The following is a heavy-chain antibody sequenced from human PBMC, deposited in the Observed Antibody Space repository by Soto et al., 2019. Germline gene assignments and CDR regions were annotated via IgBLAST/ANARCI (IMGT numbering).Heavy chain of an antibody. CDR2: ISGSGGST. Sequence: GGSLRLSCAASGLTFSSYAMSWVRQAPGKGLEWVSAISGSGGSTYYADSVKGRFTISRDNSKNTLYLQMNSLRAEDTAVYYCASALGYSYGLPYTDYFDYWGQGTLVTVSS. CDR1: GLTFSSYA. CDR3: ASALGYSYGLPYTDYFDY. J-gene: IGHJ4*02. V-gene: IGHV3-23*01. D-gene: IGHD5-18*01.